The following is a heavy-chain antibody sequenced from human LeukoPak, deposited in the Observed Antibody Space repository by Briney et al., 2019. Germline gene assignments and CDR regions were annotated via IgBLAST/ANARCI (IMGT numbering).Heavy chain of an antibody. J-gene: IGHJ4*02. D-gene: IGHD5-18*01. CDR3: AKIHSRYFDY. V-gene: IGHV3-23*01. Sequence: GGSLRLSCAASGFTFSNYAMSWVRQAPGKGLEWVSTISGSGGTTYYADSVKGRFTISRDNSKNTLFLQMNSLRAEDTAVYYCAKIHSRYFDYWGQGTLVTVSS. CDR2: ISGSGGTT. CDR1: GFTFSNYA.